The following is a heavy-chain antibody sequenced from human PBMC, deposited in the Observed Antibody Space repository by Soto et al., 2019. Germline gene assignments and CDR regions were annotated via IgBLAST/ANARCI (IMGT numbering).Heavy chain of an antibody. CDR2: ISAYNGNT. D-gene: IGHD4-17*01. V-gene: IGHV1-18*01. CDR3: ARVSPMTTVTNYYYYMDV. CDR1: GYTFTSYG. Sequence: QVQLVQSGAEVKKPGASVKVSCNASGYTFTSYGISWVRQASGQGLEWMGWISAYNGNTNYAQKLQGRVTMTTDTSTSTAYMELRSLRSDDTAVYYCARVSPMTTVTNYYYYMDVWGKGTTVTVSS. J-gene: IGHJ6*03.